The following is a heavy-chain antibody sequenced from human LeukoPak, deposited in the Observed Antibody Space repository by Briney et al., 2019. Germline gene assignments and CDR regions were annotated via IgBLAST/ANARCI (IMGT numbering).Heavy chain of an antibody. J-gene: IGHJ4*02. CDR2: INHSGST. CDR1: GGSFSGYY. CDR3: ARVPSYYYDSTGYYLFDY. Sequence: PSETLSLTCAVYGGSFSGYYWSWIRQPPGKGLEGIGEINHSGSTNYNPSLKSRVTISVDTSKNQFSLKLNSVTAADTAVYYCARVPSYYYDSTGYYLFDYWGQGTLVTVSS. D-gene: IGHD3-22*01. V-gene: IGHV4-34*01.